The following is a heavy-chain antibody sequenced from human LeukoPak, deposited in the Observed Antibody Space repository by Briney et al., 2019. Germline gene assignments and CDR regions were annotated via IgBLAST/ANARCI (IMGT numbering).Heavy chain of an antibody. V-gene: IGHV4-39*07. CDR3: ASSNSGSWFDP. J-gene: IGHJ5*02. Sequence: SETLSLTCTVSGGSISSSSYYWGWIRQPPGKGLEWIGSIYYSGSTYYNPSLKSRVTISVDTSKNQFSLKLSSVTAADTAVYYCASSNSGSWFDPWGQGTLVTVSS. D-gene: IGHD6-19*01. CDR1: GGSISSSSYY. CDR2: IYYSGST.